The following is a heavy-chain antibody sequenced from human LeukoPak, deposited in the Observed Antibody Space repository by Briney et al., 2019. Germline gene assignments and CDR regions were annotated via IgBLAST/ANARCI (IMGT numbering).Heavy chain of an antibody. CDR3: AKGPLWFGELSPFDY. CDR2: ISGSGGST. J-gene: IGHJ4*02. CDR1: GFTFSSYA. D-gene: IGHD3-10*01. V-gene: IGHV3-23*01. Sequence: PGGSLRLSCAASGFTFSSYAMSWVRQAPGKGLEWVSAISGSGGSTYYADSVKGRFTISRDNSKNTLYLQMNSLRAEDTAVYYCAKGPLWFGELSPFDYWGQGTLVTVSS.